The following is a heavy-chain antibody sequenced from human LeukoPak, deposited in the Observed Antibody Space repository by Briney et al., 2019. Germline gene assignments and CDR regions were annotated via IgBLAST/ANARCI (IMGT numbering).Heavy chain of an antibody. CDR2: IKQDGSGT. CDR3: ARGGHRQKEF. V-gene: IGHV3-7*01. D-gene: IGHD3-10*01. CDR1: GFTFSNYW. J-gene: IGHJ4*02. Sequence: GGSLRLSCAVSGFTFSNYWMSWVRQAPGKGLEWVASIKQDGSGTYYVDSVKGRFTISRDNAKNSLYLQMSSLRAEDTAVYYCARGGHRQKEFWGQGTLVTVSS.